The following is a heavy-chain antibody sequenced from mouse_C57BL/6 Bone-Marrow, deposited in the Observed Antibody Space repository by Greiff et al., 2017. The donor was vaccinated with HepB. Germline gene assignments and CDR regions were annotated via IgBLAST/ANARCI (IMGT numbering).Heavy chain of an antibody. D-gene: IGHD1-1*01. J-gene: IGHJ3*01. Sequence: QVQLQQPGAELVKPGASVKLSCKASGYTFTTYWLQWLKQRPGQGLEWIGEIDPSDGYTNYNQKFKGKATLTVDTSSSTAYMQLSSLTSEDSAVYYCASFEYCGDSYEFAYWGQGTLVTVSA. CDR1: GYTFTTYW. CDR2: IDPSDGYT. CDR3: ASFEYCGDSYEFAY. V-gene: IGHV1-50*01.